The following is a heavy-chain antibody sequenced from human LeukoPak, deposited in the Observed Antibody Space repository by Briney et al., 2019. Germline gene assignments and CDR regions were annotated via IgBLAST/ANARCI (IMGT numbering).Heavy chain of an antibody. Sequence: GGSLRLSCAASGFTFDDYTMHWVRQAPGKGLEWVSLISWDGSSRYYADSVKGRFTISRDNSKNSLYLQMNSLRTEDTALYYCARDNEAWYFDLWGRSTPVTVSS. V-gene: IGHV3-43*01. CDR2: ISWDGSSR. CDR3: ARDNEAWYFDL. CDR1: GFTFDDYT. J-gene: IGHJ2*01.